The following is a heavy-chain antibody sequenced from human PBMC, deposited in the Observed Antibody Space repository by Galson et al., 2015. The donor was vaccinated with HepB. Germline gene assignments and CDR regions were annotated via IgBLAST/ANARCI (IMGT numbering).Heavy chain of an antibody. CDR2: IIPIFGTA. J-gene: IGHJ6*02. CDR3: TCGVEVVPAARNGMDV. CDR1: GGTFSSYA. V-gene: IGHV1-69*01. Sequence: SCKASGGTFSSYAISWVRQAPGQGLEWMGGIIPIFGTANYAQKFQGRVTITADESTSTAYMELSSLRSEDTAVYYCTCGVEVVPAARNGMDVWGQGTTVTVSS. D-gene: IGHD2-2*01.